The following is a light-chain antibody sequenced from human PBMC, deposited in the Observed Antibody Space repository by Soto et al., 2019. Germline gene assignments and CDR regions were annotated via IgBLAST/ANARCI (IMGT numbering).Light chain of an antibody. CDR1: QSVRSN. V-gene: IGKV3-11*01. J-gene: IGKJ1*01. CDR2: DVS. CDR3: QQRDNWPWT. Sequence: EIVLTQSPATLSLSPGERATLSCRASQSVRSNLAWYQHKPGQAPRLLIYDVSNRATGIPGRFSGSGFGTDFTLTISNVEPEDFAVYYCQQRDNWPWTFVQGAKVEIK.